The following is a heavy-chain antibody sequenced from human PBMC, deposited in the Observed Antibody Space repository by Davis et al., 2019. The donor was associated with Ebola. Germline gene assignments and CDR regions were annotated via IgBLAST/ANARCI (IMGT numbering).Heavy chain of an antibody. J-gene: IGHJ5*02. CDR2: INPNSGGT. CDR1: GYTFTGYY. D-gene: IGHD3-10*01. V-gene: IGHV1-2*04. Sequence: ASVKVSCKASGYTFTGYYMHWVRQAPGQGLEWMGWINPNSGGTNYAQKFQGWVTMTRDTSISTAYMELSMLRSDDTAVYYCARDYYGSGSYFWFDPWGQGTLVTVSS. CDR3: ARDYYGSGSYFWFDP.